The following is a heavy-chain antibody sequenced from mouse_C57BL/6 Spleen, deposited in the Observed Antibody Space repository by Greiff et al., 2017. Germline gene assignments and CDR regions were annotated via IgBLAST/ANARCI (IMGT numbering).Heavy chain of an antibody. CDR2: ISSGSGTN. CDR1: GFTFSDYC. D-gene: IGHD3-2*01. Sequence: EVQLLQSGAGLVKPGASLKLSCAASGFTFSDYCMHWVRQAPEQGLEWVAYISSGSGTNYYADTFKGRFTISADNAKNTLFLQMTSLRSEDTALYYCASLDRCYEMDYWGQGTSVTVSS. J-gene: IGHJ4*01. V-gene: IGHV5-17*01. CDR3: ASLDRCYEMDY.